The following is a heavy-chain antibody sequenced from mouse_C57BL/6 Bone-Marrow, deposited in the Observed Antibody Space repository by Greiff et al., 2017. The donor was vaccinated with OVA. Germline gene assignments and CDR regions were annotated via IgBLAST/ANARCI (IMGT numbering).Heavy chain of an antibody. CDR2: IYYSGTI. D-gene: IGHD1-1*01. V-gene: IGHV3-5*01. Sequence: VQLKESGPGLVKPSQTVFLTCTVTGISITTGNYRWSWIRQFPGNKLEWIGYIYYSGTITYNPSLTSRPTITRDTPKNQFFLEMNSLTAEDTATYDCARDNGYYGSSTLDYWGQGTTLTVSS. J-gene: IGHJ2*01. CDR1: GISITTGNYR. CDR3: ARDNGYYGSSTLDY.